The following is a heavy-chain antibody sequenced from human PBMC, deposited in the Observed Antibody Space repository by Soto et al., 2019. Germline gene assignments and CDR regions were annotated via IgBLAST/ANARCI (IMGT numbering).Heavy chain of an antibody. V-gene: IGHV4-34*01. CDR1: GGSFSGYY. CDR2: INHSGST. Sequence: QVQLQQWGAGLLKPSETLSLTCAVYGGSFSGYYWSWIRQPPGKGLEWIGEINHSGSTNYNPSLKSRVTISVDTSKNQFSLKLSSVTAADTAVYYCARGLRRRGIVVAVFDAFDIWGQGTMVTVSS. D-gene: IGHD6-19*01. J-gene: IGHJ3*02. CDR3: ARGLRRRGIVVAVFDAFDI.